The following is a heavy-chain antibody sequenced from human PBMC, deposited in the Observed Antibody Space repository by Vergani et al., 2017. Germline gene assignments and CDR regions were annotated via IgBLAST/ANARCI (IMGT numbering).Heavy chain of an antibody. CDR1: GYTFTDYY. CDR2: VDPEDGET. Sequence: EVQLVQSGAEVKKPGATVKISCKVSGYTFTDYYMHWVQQAPGKGLEWMGLVDPEDGETIYAEKFQGRVTITADTSTDTAYMELSSLRSEDTAVYYCATGRRPSYDILTGYYGWDFDYWGQGTLVTVSS. V-gene: IGHV1-69-2*01. CDR3: ATGRRPSYDILTGYYGWDFDY. J-gene: IGHJ4*02. D-gene: IGHD3-9*01.